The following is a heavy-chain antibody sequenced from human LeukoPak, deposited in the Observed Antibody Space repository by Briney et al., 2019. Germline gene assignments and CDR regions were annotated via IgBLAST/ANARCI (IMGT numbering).Heavy chain of an antibody. CDR3: ARDQRNGYNYGAFDI. CDR2: IKQDGSEK. J-gene: IGHJ3*02. V-gene: IGHV3-7*01. CDR1: GFTFSSYW. Sequence: GGSLRLSCAASGFTFSSYWMSWVRQAPGKGLEWVANIKQDGSEKYYVDSVKGRFTISRDNAKNSLYLQMNSLRAEDTAVYYCARDQRNGYNYGAFDIWGQGTMVTVSS. D-gene: IGHD5-24*01.